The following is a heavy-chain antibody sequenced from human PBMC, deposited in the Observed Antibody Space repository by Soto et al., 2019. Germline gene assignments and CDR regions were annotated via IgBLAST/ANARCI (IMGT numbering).Heavy chain of an antibody. D-gene: IGHD3-10*01. CDR2: ISYDGINK. CDR1: GFTFSSYA. V-gene: IGHV3-30-3*01. Sequence: GGSLRLSCAASGFTFSSYAMHWVRQAPGKGLEWVAVISYDGINKYYADSVKGRFTISRDNSKNTLYLQMNSLRAEDTAVYYCARDFGGPGVYYGMDRWRQGTTVTV. J-gene: IGHJ6*01. CDR3: ARDFGGPGVYYGMDR.